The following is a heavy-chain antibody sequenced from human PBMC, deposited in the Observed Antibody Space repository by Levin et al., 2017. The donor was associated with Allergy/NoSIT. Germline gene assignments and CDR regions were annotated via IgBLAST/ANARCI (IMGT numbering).Heavy chain of an antibody. D-gene: IGHD1-26*01. CDR1: GFTFSSYD. CDR3: AKEGSGSYAHY. J-gene: IGHJ4*02. V-gene: IGHV3-23*01. CDR2: ISGSGGRT. Sequence: GGSLRLSCAASGFTFSSYDMSWVRQAPGKGLEWVSAISGSGGRTYFADSVKGRFTISRDNSKNTLYLEMHSLRAEDTAVYYCAKEGSGSYAHYWGQGTLVTVSS.